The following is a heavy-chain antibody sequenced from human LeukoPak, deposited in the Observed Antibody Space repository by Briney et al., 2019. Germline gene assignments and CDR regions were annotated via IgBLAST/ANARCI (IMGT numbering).Heavy chain of an antibody. V-gene: IGHV4-30-2*01. Sequence: PSETLSLTCAVSGGSISSGGYSWSWIRQPPGKGLEWIGYIYHSGSTYYNPSLKSRVTISVDRSKNQFSLKLSSVTAADTAVYYCARLNSSGWYRIFDYWGQGTLVTVSS. CDR1: GGSISSGGYS. J-gene: IGHJ4*02. D-gene: IGHD6-19*01. CDR2: IYHSGST. CDR3: ARLNSSGWYRIFDY.